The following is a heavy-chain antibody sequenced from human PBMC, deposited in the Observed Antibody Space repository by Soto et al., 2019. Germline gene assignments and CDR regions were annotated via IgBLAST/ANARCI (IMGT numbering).Heavy chain of an antibody. J-gene: IGHJ4*02. CDR2: IYYSGST. V-gene: IGHV4-61*01. CDR1: GGSVSSGSYY. Sequence: WDTLSLTCTVSGGSVSSGSYYWRWIRQPPGKGLEWIGYIYYSGSTNYNPSLKSRVTISVDTSKNQFSLKLSSVTAADTAVYYCAREVRGVAGTVLDYWGQRTLVTVS. D-gene: IGHD6-19*01. CDR3: AREVRGVAGTVLDY.